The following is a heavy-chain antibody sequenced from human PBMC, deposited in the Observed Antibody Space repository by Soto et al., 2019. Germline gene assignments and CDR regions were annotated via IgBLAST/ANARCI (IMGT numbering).Heavy chain of an antibody. D-gene: IGHD2-2*01. Sequence: GVLRLSCAASGFTFSNAWMSWVRQAPGKGLEWVGRIKSKTDGGTTDYAAPVKGRFTISRDDSKNTLYLQMNSLKTEDTAVYYCTTERVCSSTSCYDWFDPWGQGTLVTVSS. CDR1: GFTFSNAW. CDR3: TTERVCSSTSCYDWFDP. V-gene: IGHV3-15*01. J-gene: IGHJ5*02. CDR2: IKSKTDGGTT.